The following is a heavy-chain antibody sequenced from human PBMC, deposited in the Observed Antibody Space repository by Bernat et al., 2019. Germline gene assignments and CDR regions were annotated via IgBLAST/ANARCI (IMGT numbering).Heavy chain of an antibody. J-gene: IGHJ6*02. CDR2: VSGYNGNT. V-gene: IGHV1-18*01. CDR3: AREFRYGSGGSCHSPKGGLDV. CDR1: GYTFSSSG. D-gene: IGHD2-15*01. Sequence: QVQLVQSGAEVKKPGASVKVSCEASGYTFSSSGIAWVRQAPGQGLEWMGWVSGYNGNTNYAQRIEGRVTMTTDTSTSTAYMELRSLRSDDTAVYYCAREFRYGSGGSCHSPKGGLDVWGQGTTVTVSS.